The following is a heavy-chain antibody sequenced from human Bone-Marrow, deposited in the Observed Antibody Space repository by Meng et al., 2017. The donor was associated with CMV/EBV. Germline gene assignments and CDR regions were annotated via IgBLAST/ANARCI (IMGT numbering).Heavy chain of an antibody. V-gene: IGHV1-69*05. J-gene: IGHJ6*02. CDR3: ARGMGPLVLCRRCFYGMDV. CDR1: GGTFSSYA. Sequence: SVKVSCKASGGTFSSYAISWVRQAPGQGLEWMGGIIPIFGTANYAQKFQGRVTITTDESTSTAYMELSSLRSEDTAVYYCARGMGPLVLCRRCFYGMDVWGQGNTVTVSS. D-gene: IGHD3-10*01. CDR2: IIPIFGTA.